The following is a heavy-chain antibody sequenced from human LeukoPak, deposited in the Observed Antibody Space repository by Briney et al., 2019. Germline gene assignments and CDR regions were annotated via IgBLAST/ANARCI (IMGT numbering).Heavy chain of an antibody. Sequence: GGSLRLSCVTSGFTFSDYYMSWIRQAPGKGLEWVSYISGSDRTIKYADSVKGRFTISRDNAKNSLYLQMNSLRVEDTAVYYCAREFTQRDYWGQGTLVTVSS. V-gene: IGHV3-11*01. CDR2: ISGSDRTI. J-gene: IGHJ4*02. CDR1: GFTFSDYY. CDR3: AREFTQRDY.